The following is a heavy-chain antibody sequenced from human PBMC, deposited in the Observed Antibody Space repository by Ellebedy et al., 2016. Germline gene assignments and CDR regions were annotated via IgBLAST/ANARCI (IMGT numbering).Heavy chain of an antibody. J-gene: IGHJ4*02. CDR2: IYPGGRS. CDR3: ASNLLPGAEAGLLNQ. Sequence: GESLKISCVVSGFSVSSNYLSWVRQAPGKGLEWVSVIYPGGRSFYANSVRGRFTVSRDRSKKTLYLQVNSLTVEDTAVYYCASNLLPGAEAGLLNQWGQGTLVIVSS. V-gene: IGHV3-53*01. D-gene: IGHD6-19*01. CDR1: GFSVSSNY.